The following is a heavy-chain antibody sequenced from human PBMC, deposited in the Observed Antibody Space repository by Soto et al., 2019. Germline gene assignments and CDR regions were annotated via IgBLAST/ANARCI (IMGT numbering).Heavy chain of an antibody. CDR3: ARARGQTLFDY. J-gene: IGHJ4*02. CDR2: IGTTGDT. Sequence: EVQLVESGGGLVQPGGSLRLSCSASGFTFSSYDMHWVRQGTGKGLEWVSAIGTTGDTYYAGSVKGRFTISRENAKNSLYLQMNSLRAGDTAIYFCARARGQTLFDYWGQGTLVTVSS. V-gene: IGHV3-13*04. CDR1: GFTFSSYD.